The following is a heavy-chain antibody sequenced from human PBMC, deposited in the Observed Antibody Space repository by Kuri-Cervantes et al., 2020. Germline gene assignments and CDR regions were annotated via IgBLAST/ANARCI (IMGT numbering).Heavy chain of an antibody. V-gene: IGHV3-30-3*01. CDR3: ARPVVVINYYYYGMDV. CDR1: GFTFSSYA. D-gene: IGHD3-22*01. CDR2: ISYDGSNK. J-gene: IGHJ6*02. Sequence: GGSLRPSCAASGFTFSSYAMHWVRQAPGKGLEWVAVISYDGSNKYYADSVKGRFTISRDNSKNTLYLQMNSLRAEDTAVYYCARPVVVINYYYYGMDVWGQGTTVTVSS.